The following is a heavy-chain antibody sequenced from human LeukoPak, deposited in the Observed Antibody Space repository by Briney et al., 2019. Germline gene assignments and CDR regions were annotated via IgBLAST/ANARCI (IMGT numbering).Heavy chain of an antibody. V-gene: IGHV4-34*01. CDR2: IYHSGST. D-gene: IGHD6-19*01. Sequence: SETLSLTCAVYGGSFSGYYWSWIRQPPGKGLEWIGEIYHSGSTNYNPSLKSRVTISVDTSKNQFSLKLSSVTAADTAVYYCARESSGWYSGGFDYWGQGTLVTVSS. CDR3: ARESSGWYSGGFDY. J-gene: IGHJ4*02. CDR1: GGSFSGYY.